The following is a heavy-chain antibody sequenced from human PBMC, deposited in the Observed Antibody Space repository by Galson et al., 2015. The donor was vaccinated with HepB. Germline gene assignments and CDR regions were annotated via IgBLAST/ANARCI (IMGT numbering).Heavy chain of an antibody. J-gene: IGHJ4*02. CDR2: IKPGDSTT. CDR1: GYTFTSYY. CDR3: ARDTTVGGFDY. D-gene: IGHD4-23*01. Sequence: SVKVSCKASGYTFTSYYMHWVRQAPGQGLEWMGVIKPGDSTTGYAQKFRGRVALTRDTSTSTVYMDLSSLRSEDTAVYYCARDTTVGGFDYWGQGTLVTVSS. V-gene: IGHV1-46*01.